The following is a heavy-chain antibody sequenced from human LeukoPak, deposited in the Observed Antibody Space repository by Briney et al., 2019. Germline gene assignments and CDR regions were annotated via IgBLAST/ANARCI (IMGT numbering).Heavy chain of an antibody. CDR3: ARDGGWDAFDI. CDR2: ISSSGSTI. Sequence: GGSLRLSCAASGFTFSSYEMNWVRQAPGKGLEWVSYISSSGSTIYYADSVKGRFTISRDNVKNSLYLQMNSLRAEDTAVYYCARDGGWDAFDIWGQGTMVTVSS. CDR1: GFTFSSYE. V-gene: IGHV3-48*03. J-gene: IGHJ3*02. D-gene: IGHD6-19*01.